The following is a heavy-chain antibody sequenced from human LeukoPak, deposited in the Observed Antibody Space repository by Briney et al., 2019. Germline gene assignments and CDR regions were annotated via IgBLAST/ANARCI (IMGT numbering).Heavy chain of an antibody. Sequence: GGSLRLSSAASGFTFNNYAMNWVRQGPGEGLEWVSAISGTGGSAYYADSVKGRFTISRDNSKNTLYLEMNSLRADDTAVYYCAQAEKRESGHRFQHWGRASWSPSPQ. D-gene: IGHD3-3*01. J-gene: IGHJ1*01. CDR1: GFTFNNYA. CDR3: AQAEKRESGHRFQH. V-gene: IGHV3-23*01. CDR2: ISGTGGSA.